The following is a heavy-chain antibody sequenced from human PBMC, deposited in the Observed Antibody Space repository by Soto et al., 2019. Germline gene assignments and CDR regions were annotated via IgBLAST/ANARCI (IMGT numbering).Heavy chain of an antibody. CDR2: ISAYDGNT. Sequence: ASVKVSCKASGYTFTSYGIDWVRQAPGQGLEWLGWISAYDGNTKYAQILQGRVSLTTDTSTSTAYMELSSLRSEDTAVYYCARELQLNYFHGIDVWGQGTTVTVSS. D-gene: IGHD6-6*01. CDR3: ARELQLNYFHGIDV. V-gene: IGHV1-18*01. J-gene: IGHJ6*02. CDR1: GYTFTSYG.